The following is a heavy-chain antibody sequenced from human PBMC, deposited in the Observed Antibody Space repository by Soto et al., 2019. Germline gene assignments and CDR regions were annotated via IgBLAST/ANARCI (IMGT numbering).Heavy chain of an antibody. CDR3: ARDHVVRGVINWFDP. CDR1: GGSVSSGSYY. V-gene: IGHV4-61*01. Sequence: QVQPQESGPGLVKPSETLSLTCTVSGGSVSSGSYYWSWIRQPPGKGLEWIGYIYYSGSTNYNPSLKSRVTISVDTSKNQFSLKLSSVTAADTAVYYCARDHVVRGVINWFDPWGQGTLVTVSS. CDR2: IYYSGST. D-gene: IGHD3-10*01. J-gene: IGHJ5*02.